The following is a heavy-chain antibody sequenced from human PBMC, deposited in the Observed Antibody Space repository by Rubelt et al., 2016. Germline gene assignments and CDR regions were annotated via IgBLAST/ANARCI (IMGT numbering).Heavy chain of an antibody. V-gene: IGHV3-23*01. CDR3: AKGHSNLDY. CDR2: IGGNGGST. Sequence: ASGFTYTYSTMTWVRQAPGKGLEWVSAIGGNGGSTYYADSVRGRFTISRDNSRNTLYLQMNSLRAEDTAVYYCAKGHSNLDYWGQGTLVTVSS. J-gene: IGHJ4*02. D-gene: IGHD6-13*01. CDR1: GFTYTYST.